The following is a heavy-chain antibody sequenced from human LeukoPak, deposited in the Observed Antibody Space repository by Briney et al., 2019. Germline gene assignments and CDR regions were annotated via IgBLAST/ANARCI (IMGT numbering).Heavy chain of an antibody. CDR1: GFTFSSYG. D-gene: IGHD5-24*01. J-gene: IGHJ4*02. V-gene: IGHV3-33*01. CDR3: ASKSPDGPDPPYFDY. CDR2: IWYDGSNK. Sequence: PGGSLRLSCAASGFTFSSYGMPWVRQAPGKGLEWVAVIWYDGSNKYYADSVKGRFTISRDNSKNTLYLQMNSLRAEDTAVYYCASKSPDGPDPPYFDYWGQGTLVTVSS.